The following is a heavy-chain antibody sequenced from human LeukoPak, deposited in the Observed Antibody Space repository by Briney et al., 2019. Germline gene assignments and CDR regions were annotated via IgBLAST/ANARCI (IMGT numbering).Heavy chain of an antibody. CDR2: IYYSGST. CDR1: GGSISSYY. V-gene: IGHV4-59*01. D-gene: IGHD3-22*01. CDR3: AGRRLYYYDSSGYYGDNWFDP. J-gene: IGHJ5*02. Sequence: SETLSLTCTVSGGSISSYYWSWIRQPPGKGLEWIGYIYYSGSTNYNPSLKSRVTISVDTSKNQFSLKLSSVTAADTAVYYCAGRRLYYYDSSGYYGDNWFDPWGQGTLVTVSS.